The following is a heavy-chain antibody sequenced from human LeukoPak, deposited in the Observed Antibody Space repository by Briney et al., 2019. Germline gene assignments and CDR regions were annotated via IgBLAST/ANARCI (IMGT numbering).Heavy chain of an antibody. Sequence: PGWSLRLSCAPSGFSFSSYGMHWVRQAPGKGLTWVAVIWYDGSNKYYEDFVKGRFTISRDNSKNTLYLQMNSLRPEDTAVYYCSRDGPTFGVVTYYYYGMDVWGQGTTVTVSS. CDR1: GFSFSSYG. V-gene: IGHV3-33*08. CDR2: IWYDGSNK. J-gene: IGHJ6*02. D-gene: IGHD3-3*01. CDR3: SRDGPTFGVVTYYYYGMDV.